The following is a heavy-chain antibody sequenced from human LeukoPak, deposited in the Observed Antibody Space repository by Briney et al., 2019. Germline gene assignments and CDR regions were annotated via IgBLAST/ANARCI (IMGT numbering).Heavy chain of an antibody. J-gene: IGHJ4*02. CDR1: GGSISSSSYY. CDR2: IKPGGIT. D-gene: IGHD3-10*01. V-gene: IGHV4-39*07. Sequence: MPSETLSLTCTVSGGSISSSSYYWGWIRQPPGKGLEWIGEIKPGGITNYNPSLKSRVTISLDTSKNQLSLKLISATAADTAVYYCVRGFSGVVGDYWGQGTLVTVSS. CDR3: VRGFSGVVGDY.